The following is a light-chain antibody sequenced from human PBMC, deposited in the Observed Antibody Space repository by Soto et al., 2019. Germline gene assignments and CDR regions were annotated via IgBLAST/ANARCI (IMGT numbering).Light chain of an antibody. Sequence: DIQMTQSPSSQSASVGQRVTITCQASQGSGSDLGWYQQKAGKAPKRLIYAASSLQSGVPSRFSGRGSGTEFTLTISSLQPEDFATYYCLQHNSYPPTFGGGTKVEIK. CDR1: QGSGSD. V-gene: IGKV1-17*01. CDR3: LQHNSYPPT. CDR2: AAS. J-gene: IGKJ4*01.